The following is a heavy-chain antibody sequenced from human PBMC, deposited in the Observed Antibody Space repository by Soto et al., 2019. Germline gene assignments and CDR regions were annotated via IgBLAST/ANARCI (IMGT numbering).Heavy chain of an antibody. CDR1: GYSFIGYG. V-gene: IGHV1-18*01. Sequence: ASVPVSCKASGYSFIGYGLSWVRQAPGQGLEWMGWISVYNGKTNYAQTFQDRVTMTPDTSTSTVYMELRSLRSDDTAVYYCARGLRPLMGGCYDTSAYFDYWGQVTLVTVS. J-gene: IGHJ4*02. D-gene: IGHD3-22*01. CDR3: ARGLRPLMGGCYDTSAYFDY. CDR2: ISVYNGKT.